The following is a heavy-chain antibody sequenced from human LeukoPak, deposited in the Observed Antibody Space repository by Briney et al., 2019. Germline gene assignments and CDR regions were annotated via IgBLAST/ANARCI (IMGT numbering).Heavy chain of an antibody. CDR2: FDPEDGET. V-gene: IGHV1-24*01. D-gene: IGHD6-13*01. CDR1: GFTFKTYT. Sequence: GGSLRLSCAASGFTFKTYTMHWVRQAPGKGLEWMGGFDPEDGETIYAQKFQGRVTMTEDTSTDTAYMELSSLRSEDTAVYYCARGGQKSAAGTPNALDVWGLGTMVTVSS. J-gene: IGHJ3*01. CDR3: ARGGQKSAAGTPNALDV.